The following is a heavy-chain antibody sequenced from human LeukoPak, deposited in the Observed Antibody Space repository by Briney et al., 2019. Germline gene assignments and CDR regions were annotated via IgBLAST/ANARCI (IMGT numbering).Heavy chain of an antibody. D-gene: IGHD4-17*01. CDR3: ARQSSVTRSGLDS. V-gene: IGHV3-30*04. Sequence: PGRSLRLSCADSGFTLNSHMHWVRQAPGEGLEWVAAISYDGSNKKYGDSVKGRFTISSDNSKNTLYLQMNSLRPEDTAVYYCARQSSVTRSGLDSWGQGTLVTVSS. CDR2: ISYDGSNK. CDR1: GFTLNSH. J-gene: IGHJ4*02.